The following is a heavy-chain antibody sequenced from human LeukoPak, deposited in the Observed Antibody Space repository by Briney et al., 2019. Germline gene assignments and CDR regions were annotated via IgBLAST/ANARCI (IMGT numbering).Heavy chain of an antibody. Sequence: GGSLRLSCAASGFTFSSYDMHWVRQATGKGLECLSAIGTAGDIYYPGSVKGRFTISRENAKNSLYLQMNSLRAGDTAVYYCARGSGYYYDSSGLRGGFDPWGQGTLVTVSS. D-gene: IGHD3-22*01. J-gene: IGHJ5*02. CDR2: IGTAGDI. V-gene: IGHV3-13*01. CDR1: GFTFSSYD. CDR3: ARGSGYYYDSSGLRGGFDP.